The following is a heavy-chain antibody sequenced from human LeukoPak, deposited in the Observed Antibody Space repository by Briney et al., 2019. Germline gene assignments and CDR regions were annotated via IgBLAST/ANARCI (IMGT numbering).Heavy chain of an antibody. J-gene: IGHJ1*01. CDR1: GFTFSNAW. CDR3: TTAWYDILTGTEYFHH. CDR2: IKRKTDGGTT. V-gene: IGHV3-15*01. D-gene: IGHD3-9*01. Sequence: GGSLRPSCAASGFTFSNAWMTWVRQAPGKGLEWVGRIKRKTDGGTTDYAAPVKGRFTISRDDSKNTLYLQMNSLKTEDTAVYYCTTAWYDILTGTEYFHHWGQGTLVTVSS.